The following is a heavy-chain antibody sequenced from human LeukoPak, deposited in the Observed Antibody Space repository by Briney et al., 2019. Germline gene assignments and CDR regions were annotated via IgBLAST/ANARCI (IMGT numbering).Heavy chain of an antibody. D-gene: IGHD1-26*01. J-gene: IGHJ6*03. CDR2: ISSSSSNI. CDR3: GRNPLVGAYYGYIDI. V-gene: IGHV3-21*01. CDR1: GFTFSSYS. Sequence: GGSLRLSCAASGFTFSSYSMNWVRQAPGKGLEWVSSISSSSSNIYYADSVKGRFTISRDNAKNSLYLQMNSLRAEDTAVYYCGRNPLVGAYYGYIDIWGKGTMVTVSS.